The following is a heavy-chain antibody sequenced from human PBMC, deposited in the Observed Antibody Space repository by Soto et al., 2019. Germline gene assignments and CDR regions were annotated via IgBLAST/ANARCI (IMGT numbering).Heavy chain of an antibody. CDR1: GYSFTRFW. J-gene: IGHJ6*04. CDR3: ARGPFPSRVAANRGRDGRDV. CDR2: IAPSDSST. V-gene: IGHV5-10-1*01. Sequence: GQSLKISCKGSGYSFTRFWITWVRQMPGKGLEWMGRIAPSDSSTDYSPSFQGHVTISADKSISAAYLRWRSLKAPDPAMYYCARGPFPSRVAANRGRDGRDVMGRGTRVAVSS. D-gene: IGHD6-13*01.